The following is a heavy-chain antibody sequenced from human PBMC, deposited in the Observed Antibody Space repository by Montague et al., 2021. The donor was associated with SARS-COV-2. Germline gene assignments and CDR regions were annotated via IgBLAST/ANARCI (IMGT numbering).Heavy chain of an antibody. CDR2: MYHTGTT. D-gene: IGHD6-19*01. J-gene: IGHJ4*02. CDR1: GASISSTNW. Sequence: SETLSLTCAVSGASISSTNWWTWFRQPPGKGLEWIGEMYHTGTTNYNPYLMSRVTISLDESKNQFSLKMTSVTAADTAVYYCASRLIAVAYYFDNWGQGTLVPVSS. CDR3: ASRLIAVAYYFDN. V-gene: IGHV4-4*02.